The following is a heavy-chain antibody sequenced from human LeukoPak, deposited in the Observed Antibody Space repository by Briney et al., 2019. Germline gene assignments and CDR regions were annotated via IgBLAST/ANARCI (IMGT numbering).Heavy chain of an antibody. D-gene: IGHD3-22*01. V-gene: IGHV3-66*01. Sequence: AGGSLRLSCAASGISVSSNYMSWVRQAPGKGLECVSVIYSGGNTYYADSVKGRFTISRDNSKNTLYLQMNSLRAEDTAVYYCARKTDSGGQGDYWGPGTLVTVSS. J-gene: IGHJ4*02. CDR2: IYSGGNT. CDR1: GISVSSNY. CDR3: ARKTDSGGQGDY.